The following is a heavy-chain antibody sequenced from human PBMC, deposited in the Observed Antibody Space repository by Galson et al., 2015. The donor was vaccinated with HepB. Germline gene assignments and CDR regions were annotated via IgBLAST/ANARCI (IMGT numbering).Heavy chain of an antibody. D-gene: IGHD3-10*01. CDR2: ISGDASRT. Sequence: SLRLSCAASGFTFSGSAIHWVRQTSGKGLEWVTAISGDASRTYYADSVKGQFTISRDNSKNTLYLQMNSLRVEDTAIYYCAKERSQSYSDCWGQGALVTVSS. J-gene: IGHJ4*02. V-gene: IGHV3-23*01. CDR3: AKERSQSYSDC. CDR1: GFTFSGSA.